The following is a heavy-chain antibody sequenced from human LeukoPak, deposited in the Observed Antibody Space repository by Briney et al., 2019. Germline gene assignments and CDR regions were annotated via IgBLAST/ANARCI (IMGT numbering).Heavy chain of an antibody. V-gene: IGHV4-59*01. J-gene: IGHJ5*02. D-gene: IGHD1-26*01. CDR3: ARGYSATYGRFDP. CDR1: GGSISSYY. Sequence: SETLSLTCTVSGGSISSYYWSWIRQPPGRGLEWIGYIYYTGNTNYNPSLKSRVTISVDTSKNQFSLKLTSVTAADTAVCFCARGYSATYGRFDPWGQGTLVTVSS. CDR2: IYYTGNT.